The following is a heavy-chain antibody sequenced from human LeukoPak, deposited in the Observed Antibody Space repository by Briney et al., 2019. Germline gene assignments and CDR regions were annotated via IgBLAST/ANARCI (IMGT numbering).Heavy chain of an antibody. D-gene: IGHD6-19*01. Sequence: KTSETLSLTCTVSGGSISSSSYYWGWTRQPPGKGLEWIGSIYYSGSTYYNPSLKSRVTISVDTSKNQFSLKLSSVTAADTAVYYCARTTPSPLRQWLVPGVFDYWGQGTLVTVSS. J-gene: IGHJ4*02. CDR1: GGSISSSSYY. CDR2: IYYSGST. V-gene: IGHV4-39*01. CDR3: ARTTPSPLRQWLVPGVFDY.